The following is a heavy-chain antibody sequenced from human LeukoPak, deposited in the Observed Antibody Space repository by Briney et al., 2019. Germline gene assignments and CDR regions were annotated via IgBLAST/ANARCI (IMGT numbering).Heavy chain of an antibody. Sequence: PSESLSLTCTVSGGSISSYYWSWIRQPPGKGLEWIGYIYYSGSTYYNPSLKSRVTISVDTTKNQFSLKLSSVTAADTAVYYCARDISSPDYWGQGTLVTVSS. CDR2: IYYSGST. V-gene: IGHV4-59*08. CDR1: GGSISSYY. CDR3: ARDISSPDY. D-gene: IGHD6-6*01. J-gene: IGHJ4*02.